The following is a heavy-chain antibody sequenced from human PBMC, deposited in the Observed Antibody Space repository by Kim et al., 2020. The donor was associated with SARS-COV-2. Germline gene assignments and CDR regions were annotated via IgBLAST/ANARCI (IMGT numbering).Heavy chain of an antibody. J-gene: IGHJ4*02. Sequence: GGSLRLSCAASGFTFSSYGMHWVRQAPGKGLEWVAVISYDGSNKYYADSVKGRFTISRDNSKNTLYLQMNSLRAEDTAVYYCANWAGIAVAGSRGNYWGQGTLVTVSS. CDR1: GFTFSSYG. CDR2: ISYDGSNK. CDR3: ANWAGIAVAGSRGNY. V-gene: IGHV3-30*18. D-gene: IGHD6-19*01.